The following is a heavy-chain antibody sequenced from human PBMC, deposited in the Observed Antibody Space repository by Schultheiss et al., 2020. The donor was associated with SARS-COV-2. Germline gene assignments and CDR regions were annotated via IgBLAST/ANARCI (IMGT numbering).Heavy chain of an antibody. CDR3: ARGGSGYGINGMDV. D-gene: IGHD5-12*01. Sequence: SETLSLTCTVSGGSISSYYWSWIRQPPGKGLEWIGYIYYSGSTYYNPSLKSRVTISVDTSKNQFSLKLSSVTAADTAVYYCARGGSGYGINGMDVWGQGTTVTVSS. J-gene: IGHJ6*02. V-gene: IGHV4-59*12. CDR2: IYYSGST. CDR1: GGSISSYY.